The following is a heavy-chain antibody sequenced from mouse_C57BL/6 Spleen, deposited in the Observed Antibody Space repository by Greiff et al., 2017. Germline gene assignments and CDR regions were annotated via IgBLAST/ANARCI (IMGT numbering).Heavy chain of an antibody. Sequence: VQLQQSGAELAKPGASVKLSCKASGYTFTSYWMHWVKQRPGQGLEWIGYINPSSGYTKYNQKFKDKATLTAAKSSSTAYMQLSSLTYEDSAVYYCARDFGTEYYFDYWGQGTTLTVSS. D-gene: IGHD4-1*01. J-gene: IGHJ2*01. CDR3: ARDFGTEYYFDY. CDR2: INPSSGYT. V-gene: IGHV1-7*01. CDR1: GYTFTSYW.